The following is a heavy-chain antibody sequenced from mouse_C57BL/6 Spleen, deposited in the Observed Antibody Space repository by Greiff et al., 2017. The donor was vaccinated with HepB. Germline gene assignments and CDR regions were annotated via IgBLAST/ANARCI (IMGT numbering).Heavy chain of an antibody. J-gene: IGHJ4*01. CDR3: ARRNYYGSGMDY. V-gene: IGHV1-80*01. CDR2: IYPGDGDT. D-gene: IGHD1-1*01. Sequence: VQLQQSGAELVKPGASVKISCKASGYAFSSYWMNWVKQRPGKGLEWIGQIYPGDGDTNYNGKFKGKATLTADKSSSTAYMPLSSLTSEDSAVYFCARRNYYGSGMDYWGQGTSVTVSS. CDR1: GYAFSSYW.